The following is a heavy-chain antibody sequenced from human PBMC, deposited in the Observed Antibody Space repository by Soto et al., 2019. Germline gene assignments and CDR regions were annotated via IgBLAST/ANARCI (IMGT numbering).Heavy chain of an antibody. CDR3: ARYIPGVRYYDMDV. Sequence: EVQLLESGGGLVQPGGSLRLACAASGFAFSSYAMKWVRQAPGKGLEWVSLISETSDVAYYADSVKGRFTISRDNSGKTLFLQMYSLRAEDTAVYYCARYIPGVRYYDMDVWGQGTTVTVAS. V-gene: IGHV3-23*01. CDR1: GFAFSSYA. D-gene: IGHD2-2*01. J-gene: IGHJ6*02. CDR2: ISETSDVA.